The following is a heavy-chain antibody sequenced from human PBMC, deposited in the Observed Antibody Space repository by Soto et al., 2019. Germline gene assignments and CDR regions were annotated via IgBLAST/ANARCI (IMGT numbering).Heavy chain of an antibody. CDR3: GCGDQTTNWFDP. Sequence: QVQLQESGPGLVKPSQTLSLTCTVSGGSISSGGYYWSWIRQHPGKGLEWIGYIYYSGSTYHNPSPKLRVTIPVETSKNHVSLKLSSVTAAEAAVYYWGCGDQTTNWFDPWGQGTLVTVSS. CDR2: IYYSGST. J-gene: IGHJ5*02. V-gene: IGHV4-31*03. CDR1: GGSISSGGYY. D-gene: IGHD2-21*02.